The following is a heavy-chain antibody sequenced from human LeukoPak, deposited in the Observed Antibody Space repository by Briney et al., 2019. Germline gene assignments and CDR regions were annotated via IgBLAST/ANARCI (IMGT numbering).Heavy chain of an antibody. J-gene: IGHJ4*02. Sequence: GGSLRLSCAASGFTFSSYSMNWVRQAPGKGLEWVSSISSSSSYIYYAVSVKGRFTISRDNAKNSLYLQMNSLRAEDTAVYYCARGSAPTFDSWGQGTLVTVSS. CDR3: ARGSAPTFDS. V-gene: IGHV3-21*01. CDR2: ISSSSSYI. CDR1: GFTFSSYS.